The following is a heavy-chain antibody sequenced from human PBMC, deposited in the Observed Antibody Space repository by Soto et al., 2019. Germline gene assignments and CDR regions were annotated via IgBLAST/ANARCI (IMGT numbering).Heavy chain of an antibody. D-gene: IGHD3-3*01. J-gene: IGHJ4*02. Sequence: VGSLRLSCAASGFTFSSYAMSWVRQAPGKGLEWVSAISGSGGSTYYADSVKGRFTISRDNSKNTLYLQMNSLRAEDTAVYYCAKDALNYDFWSGYPIYFDYWGQGTLVTVSS. V-gene: IGHV3-23*01. CDR2: ISGSGGST. CDR3: AKDALNYDFWSGYPIYFDY. CDR1: GFTFSSYA.